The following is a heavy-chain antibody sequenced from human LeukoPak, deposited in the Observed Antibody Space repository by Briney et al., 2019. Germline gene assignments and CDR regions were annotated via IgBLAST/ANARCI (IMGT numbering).Heavy chain of an antibody. CDR3: ARHPPIAAAGQVVDY. CDR1: GGSFSGYY. Sequence: SETLSLTCAVYGGSFSGYYWSWIRQPPGKGLEWIGEINHSGSTNYNPSLKSRVTISVDTSKNQFSLKLSSVTAADTAVYYCARHPPIAAAGQVVDYWGQGTLVTVSS. D-gene: IGHD6-13*01. J-gene: IGHJ4*02. V-gene: IGHV4-34*01. CDR2: INHSGST.